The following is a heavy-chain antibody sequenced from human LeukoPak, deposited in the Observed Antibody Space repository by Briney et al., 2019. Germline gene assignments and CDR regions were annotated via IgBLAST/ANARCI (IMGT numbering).Heavy chain of an antibody. J-gene: IGHJ5*02. CDR3: ARESMVRGGKQNWFDP. Sequence: PSETLSLTCTVSGGSISSYYWSWIRQPPGKGLEWIGYIYYSGSTNYNPSLKSRVTISVDTSKNQFSLKLSSVTAADTAVYYCARESMVRGGKQNWFDPWGQGTLVTVSS. D-gene: IGHD3-10*01. CDR2: IYYSGST. V-gene: IGHV4-59*12. CDR1: GGSISSYY.